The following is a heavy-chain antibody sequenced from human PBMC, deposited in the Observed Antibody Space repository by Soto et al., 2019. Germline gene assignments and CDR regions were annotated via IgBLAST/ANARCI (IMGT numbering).Heavy chain of an antibody. CDR2: IYDSGLP. CDR3: ARHPQLAGVVWGWFDP. V-gene: IGHV4-39*01. CDR1: GGSISSSSYY. Sequence: QLQLQESGPGLVKPSETLSLTCTVSGGSISSSSYYWGWIRQPPGKGLEWIGSIYDSGLPYFTPSLKSILPISVDTSQNPFSLKLSSVTAADTAVYYGARHPQLAGVVWGWFDPWGQGTLVTVSS. J-gene: IGHJ5*02. D-gene: IGHD3-16*01.